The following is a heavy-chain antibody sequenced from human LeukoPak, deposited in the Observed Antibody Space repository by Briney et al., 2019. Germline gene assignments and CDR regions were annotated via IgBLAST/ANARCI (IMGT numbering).Heavy chain of an antibody. CDR1: GDSISTSSYY. Sequence: PSETLSLTCTVSGDSISTSSYYWGWIRQPPGKGLEWLGSIYYSGSTYYNPSLKGRVTMSVDTSKNQFSLNLYSVTAADTAVFYCARSYYYDYRQIDYWGQGTLVTVSS. CDR2: IYYSGST. CDR3: ARSYYYDYRQIDY. D-gene: IGHD3-22*01. V-gene: IGHV4-39*01. J-gene: IGHJ4*02.